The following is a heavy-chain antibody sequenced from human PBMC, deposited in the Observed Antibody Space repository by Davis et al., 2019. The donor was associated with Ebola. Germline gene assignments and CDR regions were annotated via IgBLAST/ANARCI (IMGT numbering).Heavy chain of an antibody. CDR3: ARGRPVSSSSSWGIYYYYYGMDV. CDR1: GYTFTGYY. D-gene: IGHD6-6*01. Sequence: ASVKVSCKASGYTFTGYYMHWVRQAPGQGLEWMGWINPNSGGTNYAQKFQGWVTMTRDTSISTAYMELSRLRSDDTAVYYCARGRPVSSSSSWGIYYYYYGMDVWDQGTTVTVSS. V-gene: IGHV1-2*04. J-gene: IGHJ6*02. CDR2: INPNSGGT.